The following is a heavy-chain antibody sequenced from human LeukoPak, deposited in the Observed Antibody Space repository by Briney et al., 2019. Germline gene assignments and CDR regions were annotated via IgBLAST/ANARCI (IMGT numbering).Heavy chain of an antibody. CDR2: IFSGDCDI. CDR1: GYSFTSYC. Sequence: AESLKISSKASGYSFTSYCIGWVRQMPAEDLEWWGVIFSGDCDIRYNPSFQGQVTISADKSISTSYLQWSSLKASDTAMYYCARRGSSSWYAKDDAFDIWGQGTMVTVSS. J-gene: IGHJ3*02. D-gene: IGHD6-13*01. V-gene: IGHV5-51*01. CDR3: ARRGSSSWYAKDDAFDI.